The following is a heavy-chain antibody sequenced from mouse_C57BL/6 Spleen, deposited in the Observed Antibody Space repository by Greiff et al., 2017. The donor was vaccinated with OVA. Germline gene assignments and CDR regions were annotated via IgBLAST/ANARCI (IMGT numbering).Heavy chain of an antibody. Sequence: QVQLKQSGPGLVAPSQSLSITCTVSGFSLTSYAISWVRQPPGQGLEWLGVIWTGGGTNYNSALKSRLSISKDNSKSQYFLKKNRLQSDGAARYYCARDDYGDDWGQGTSVTVSS. V-gene: IGHV2-9-1*01. J-gene: IGHJ4*01. CDR1: GFSLTSYA. CDR2: IWTGGGT. D-gene: IGHD2-4*01. CDR3: ARDDYGDD.